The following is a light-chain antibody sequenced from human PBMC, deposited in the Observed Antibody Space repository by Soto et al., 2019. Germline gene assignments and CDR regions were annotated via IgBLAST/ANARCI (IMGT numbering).Light chain of an antibody. V-gene: IGLV2-14*03. CDR3: TPFTSGSPWV. CDR1: SSDVGGYNY. CDR2: EVS. Sequence: QSALTQPASVSGSPGQSITISCTGTSSDVGGYNYVSWFQQHPGKAPKLKIYEVSNRPSGVSNGFSASKSGYTASLTISELQAEDEADYYCTPFTSGSPWVFGGGTKLTVL. J-gene: IGLJ3*02.